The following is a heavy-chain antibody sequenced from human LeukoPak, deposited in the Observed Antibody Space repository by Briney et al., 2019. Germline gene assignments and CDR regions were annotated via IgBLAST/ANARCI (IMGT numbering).Heavy chain of an antibody. V-gene: IGHV3-30*04. CDR3: ARPSPPGDGYNPCGY. J-gene: IGHJ4*02. D-gene: IGHD5-24*01. CDR1: GFIFHNFA. Sequence: GGSLRLSCVASGFIFHNFAMHWVRQAPGKGLEWVAVISNDERNKYYRDSVKGRFTISRDNFKNTVYLQMNSLRTEDTAVYYCARPSPPGDGYNPCGYWGPGALVIVSS. CDR2: ISNDERNK.